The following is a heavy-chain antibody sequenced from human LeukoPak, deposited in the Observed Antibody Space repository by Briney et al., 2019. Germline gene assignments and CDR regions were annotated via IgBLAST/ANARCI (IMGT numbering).Heavy chain of an antibody. CDR1: GFTFSGYG. J-gene: IGHJ5*02. CDR3: ARESGFGELYWFDP. Sequence: GRSLRLSCAASGFTFSGYGMHWVRQAPGKGLEWVAVIWYDGSNKYYADSVKGRFTISRDNSENTLYLQMNSLRAEDTAVYYCARESGFGELYWFDPWGQGTLVTVSS. CDR2: IWYDGSNK. D-gene: IGHD3-10*01. V-gene: IGHV3-33*01.